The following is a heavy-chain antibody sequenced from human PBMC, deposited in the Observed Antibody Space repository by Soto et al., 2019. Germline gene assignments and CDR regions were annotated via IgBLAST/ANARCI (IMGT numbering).Heavy chain of an antibody. J-gene: IGHJ2*01. CDR1: GFTFSDYY. CDR3: ARRCFSGWYFDL. CDR2: ISSSSSYT. V-gene: IGHV3-11*05. Sequence: QVQLVESGGGLVKPGGSLRLSCAASGFTFSDYYMSWIRQAPGKGLEWVSYISSSSSYTNYADSVKGRFTISRDNAKNSLYLQMNSLRAEDTAVYYCARRCFSGWYFDLWGRGTLVTVSS. D-gene: IGHD2-21*01.